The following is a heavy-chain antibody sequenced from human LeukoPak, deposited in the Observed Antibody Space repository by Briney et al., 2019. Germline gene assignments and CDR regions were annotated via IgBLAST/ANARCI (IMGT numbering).Heavy chain of an antibody. J-gene: IGHJ4*02. D-gene: IGHD6-13*01. CDR3: AKDRPDSSSWQDYYFDY. Sequence: GGSLRLSCAASGFTFSSYGMHWVRQAPGKGLEWVAVIWYDGSNKYYADSVKGRFTISRDNSKNTLYLQMNSLRAEDTAVYYCAKDRPDSSSWQDYYFDYWGQGTLVTVSS. CDR1: GFTFSSYG. CDR2: IWYDGSNK. V-gene: IGHV3-30*02.